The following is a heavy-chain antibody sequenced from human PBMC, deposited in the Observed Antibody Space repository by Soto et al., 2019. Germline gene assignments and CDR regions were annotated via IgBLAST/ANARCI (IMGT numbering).Heavy chain of an antibody. V-gene: IGHV4-30-4*01. Sequence: SETLSLTCTVSGCSISGGDYYWSWIRQPPGKGLEWIGYIYYSGSTYYNPSLKSRVTISVDTSKNQFSLKLSSVTAADTAVYYCARSNDSSGLRLSAFDIWGQGTMVTVSS. D-gene: IGHD3-22*01. J-gene: IGHJ3*02. CDR2: IYYSGST. CDR1: GCSISGGDYY. CDR3: ARSNDSSGLRLSAFDI.